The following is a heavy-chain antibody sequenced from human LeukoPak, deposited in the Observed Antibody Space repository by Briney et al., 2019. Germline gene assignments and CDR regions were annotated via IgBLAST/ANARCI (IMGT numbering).Heavy chain of an antibody. D-gene: IGHD1/OR15-1a*01. CDR1: IGSISSSKW. J-gene: IGHJ6*02. V-gene: IGHV4-4*02. CDR2: IYLYGTT. Sequence: SETLSLTCSVSIGSISSSKWWSWVRQSPGKGLEWIGEIYLYGTTNYNPSFTSRVTMSVDRSRNQFSLKLTSVTAADTAVYYCARQKWEQQGRDYYFNGLDVWGPGTTVIVSS. CDR3: ARQKWEQQGRDYYFNGLDV.